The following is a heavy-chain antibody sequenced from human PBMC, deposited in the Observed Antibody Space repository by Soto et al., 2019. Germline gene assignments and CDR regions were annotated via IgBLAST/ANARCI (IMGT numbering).Heavy chain of an antibody. V-gene: IGHV3-73*01. CDR2: IRSKTNSFAT. J-gene: IGHJ4*02. Sequence: HPGGSLRLSCAASGFTFGGSAIHWVRQASGKGLEWVGRIRSKTNSFATAYAASVNGRFTISRDDSKNTAYLQMNSLRAEDTALYYCAKDFGGFGELLDYWGQGTLVTVSS. D-gene: IGHD3-10*01. CDR1: GFTFGGSA. CDR3: AKDFGGFGELLDY.